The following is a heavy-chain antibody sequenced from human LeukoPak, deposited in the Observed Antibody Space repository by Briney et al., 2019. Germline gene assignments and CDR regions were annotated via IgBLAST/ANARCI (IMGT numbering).Heavy chain of an antibody. CDR2: ISYDGSNK. J-gene: IGHJ4*02. V-gene: IGHV3-30-3*01. Sequence: SCKASGGTFSSYAMHWVRQAPGKGLEWVAVISYDGSNKYYADSVKGRFTISRDNSKNTLYLQMNSLRAEDTAVYYCARDGGLMVGDTNYFDYWGQGTLVTVSS. D-gene: IGHD2-8*01. CDR1: GGTFSSYA. CDR3: ARDGGLMVGDTNYFDY.